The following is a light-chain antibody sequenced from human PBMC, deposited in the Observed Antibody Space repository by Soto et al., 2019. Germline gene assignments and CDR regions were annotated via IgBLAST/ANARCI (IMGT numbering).Light chain of an antibody. CDR3: CSYAGSSTFNVV. CDR1: SSDVGSYNL. CDR2: EGS. V-gene: IGLV2-23*03. J-gene: IGLJ2*01. Sequence: QSVLTQPASVSGSPGQSITISCTGTSSDVGSYNLVSWYQQHPGKAPKLMISEGSKRPSGVSNRLSGSKSGNTASLTISGLQAEDEADYYCCSYAGSSTFNVVFGGGTKLTVL.